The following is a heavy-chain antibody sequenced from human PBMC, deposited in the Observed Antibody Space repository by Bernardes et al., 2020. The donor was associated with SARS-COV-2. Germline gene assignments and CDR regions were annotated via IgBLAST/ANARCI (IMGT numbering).Heavy chain of an antibody. CDR2: IWHDGSRE. D-gene: IGHD4-17*01. CDR1: GFTFRDYT. Sequence: GWSLRLSCAASGFTFRDYTMHWVRQAPGKGLAWVAVIWHDGSREYYVDSVKGRFAISRDNSNNTLYLQMNNLRVEDTALYRCATEDGEWLESWGQGTLVNVSS. V-gene: IGHV3-33*01. J-gene: IGHJ5*01. CDR3: ATEDGEWLES.